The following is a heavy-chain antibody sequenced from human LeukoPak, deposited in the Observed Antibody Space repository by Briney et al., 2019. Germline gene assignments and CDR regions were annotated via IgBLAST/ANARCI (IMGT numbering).Heavy chain of an antibody. V-gene: IGHV3-9*03. J-gene: IGHJ3*01. D-gene: IGHD6-6*01. CDR1: GFTFTDYG. CDR3: AKGFYSSSSRNAFDF. CDR2: ISWNSGSI. Sequence: GRSLRLSCAASGFTFTDYGMHWVRRAPGKGLEWVSGISWNSGSIVYADSVKGRFTISRDNARNSLYLQMNSLRAEDMALYYCAKGFYSSSSRNAFDFWGHGTMVTVSS.